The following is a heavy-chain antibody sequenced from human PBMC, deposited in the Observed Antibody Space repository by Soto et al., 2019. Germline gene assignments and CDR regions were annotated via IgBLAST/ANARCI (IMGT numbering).Heavy chain of an antibody. J-gene: IGHJ4*02. D-gene: IGHD5-12*01. CDR2: IYYSGST. Sequence: PSETLSLTCTASGGSISSGGYYWSWIRQHPGKGLEWIGYIYYSGSTYYNPSLKSRVTISVDTSKNQFSLKLSSVTAADTAVYYCARVVATINRTLDYWGQGTLVTVSS. CDR1: GGSISSGGYY. CDR3: ARVVATINRTLDY. V-gene: IGHV4-31*03.